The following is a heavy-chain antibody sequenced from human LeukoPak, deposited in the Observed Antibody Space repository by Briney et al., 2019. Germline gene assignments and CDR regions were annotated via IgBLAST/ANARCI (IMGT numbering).Heavy chain of an antibody. V-gene: IGHV1-2*02. J-gene: IGHJ4*02. Sequence: GASVKVSCKASGYTFTRYYMHWVRQAPGQGLEGMGWINPNSGGTHFAQHFQGTVTMISDTSISTAYMELSRLRADDTAVYYCARENMDYLLVYWGQGTLVTVSS. CDR2: INPNSGGT. CDR1: GYTFTRYY. CDR3: ARENMDYLLVY. D-gene: IGHD2/OR15-2a*01.